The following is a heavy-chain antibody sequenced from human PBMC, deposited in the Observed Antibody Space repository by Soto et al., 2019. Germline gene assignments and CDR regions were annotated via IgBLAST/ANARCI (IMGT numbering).Heavy chain of an antibody. D-gene: IGHD5-12*01. CDR1: GFTFSSYA. Sequence: EVQLVESGGGLVQPGGSLRLSCAASGFTFSSYAMHWVRQAPGKGLEYVSVISSNGGSTYYANSVKGRFTISRDNSKNTLYLQMGSLRAEDMAVYCCARGIGGYDFGYWGQGTLVTVSS. J-gene: IGHJ4*02. V-gene: IGHV3-64*01. CDR2: ISSNGGST. CDR3: ARGIGGYDFGY.